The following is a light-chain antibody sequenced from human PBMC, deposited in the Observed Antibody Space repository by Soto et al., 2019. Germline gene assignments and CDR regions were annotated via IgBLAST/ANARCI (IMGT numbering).Light chain of an antibody. J-gene: IGKJ1*01. CDR2: GAS. CDR3: QQYNNWPRT. CDR1: QGVSSN. V-gene: IGKV3-15*01. Sequence: EIVMTQSPGPLSVSPGERATLSCTASQGVSSNLAWYQQKPGQAPMLLIYGASTRATGIPARFSDSRSGTEFTLTISSLQSEDVGVYYCQQYNNWPRTFGQGTKVEIK.